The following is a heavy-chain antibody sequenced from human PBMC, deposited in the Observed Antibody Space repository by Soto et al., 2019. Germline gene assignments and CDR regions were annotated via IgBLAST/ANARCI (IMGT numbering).Heavy chain of an antibody. J-gene: IGHJ4*02. Sequence: TLSLTCAVYGGSFSGYYWSWIRQPPGKGLEWIGEINHSGSTNYNPSLKSRVTISVDTSKNQFSLKLSSVTAADTAVYYCARGQYNLVFRHFDWFHEPYWGQGTLVTVSS. CDR1: GGSFSGYY. D-gene: IGHD3-9*01. V-gene: IGHV4-34*01. CDR2: INHSGST. CDR3: ARGQYNLVFRHFDWFHEPY.